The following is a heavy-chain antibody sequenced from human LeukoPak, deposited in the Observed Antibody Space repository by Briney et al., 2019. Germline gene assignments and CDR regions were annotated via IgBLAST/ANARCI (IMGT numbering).Heavy chain of an antibody. D-gene: IGHD1-26*01. J-gene: IGHJ4*02. Sequence: GGSLRLSCAASGFTFSNYWMSWVRQAPGKGLEWVANIKQDGSEKYYVDSVKGRFTISRDNAKNSLSLQMNSLRAKDTAIYFCARDKIVGATNLDYWGQGTLVTVSS. CDR1: GFTFSNYW. V-gene: IGHV3-7*03. CDR2: IKQDGSEK. CDR3: ARDKIVGATNLDY.